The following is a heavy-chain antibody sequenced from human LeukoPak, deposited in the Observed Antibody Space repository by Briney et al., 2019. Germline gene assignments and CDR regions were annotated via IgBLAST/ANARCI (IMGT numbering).Heavy chain of an antibody. CDR3: AKADGAATSWFFDY. V-gene: IGHV3-23*01. J-gene: IGHJ4*02. CDR2: ITDSGGDT. Sequence: PGGSLRLSCAASGFAFNNYAMCWVRQALGKGLEWVSAITDSGGDTNSADFVKGRFTTSRDNTKNTLYLQMNSLRAEDTAIYYCAKADGAATSWFFDYWGQGTLVTVSS. D-gene: IGHD3-9*01. CDR1: GFAFNNYA.